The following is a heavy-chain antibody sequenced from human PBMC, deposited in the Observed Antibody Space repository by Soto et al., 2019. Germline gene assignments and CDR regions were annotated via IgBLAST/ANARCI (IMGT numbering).Heavy chain of an antibody. J-gene: IGHJ5*02. Sequence: EIQLVESGGDLVKSGGSLRLSWAAPGFPFSGFTINGSPQAPGKGLEWISSISSGGDSTHYADSVKARFTVTRDSAKNSMFLQMHSLRVEDTAVYYCARDVSLLVILDSWGQGTLVTVSS. D-gene: IGHD2-15*01. CDR2: ISSGGDST. V-gene: IGHV3-21*06. CDR1: GFPFSGFT. CDR3: ARDVSLLVILDS.